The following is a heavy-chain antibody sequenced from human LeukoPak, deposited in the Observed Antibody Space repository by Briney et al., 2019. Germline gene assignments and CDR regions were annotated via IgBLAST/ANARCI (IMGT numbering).Heavy chain of an antibody. CDR2: IYYSGST. D-gene: IGHD5-18*01. Sequence: SETLSLTCTVSGGSISGYYWSWIRQPPGKGLEWIGYIYYSGSTNYNPSLKSRVTISVDTSKNQFSLKLSSVTAADTAVYYCAREGADTAGEAFDYWGQGTLVTVSS. J-gene: IGHJ4*02. CDR1: GGSISGYY. CDR3: AREGADTAGEAFDY. V-gene: IGHV4-59*01.